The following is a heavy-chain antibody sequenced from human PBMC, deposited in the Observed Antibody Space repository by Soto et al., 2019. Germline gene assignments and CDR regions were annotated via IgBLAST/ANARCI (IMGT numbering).Heavy chain of an antibody. CDR2: ISSNSAYI. D-gene: IGHD6-13*01. J-gene: IGHJ5*02. CDR1: GFTFRSFT. Sequence: LRLSCAASGFTFRSFTMNWVRQAPGKGLEWVSTISSNSAYIYYTDALRGRFTISRDNAKSSLHLQMNSLRAEDTAVYYCTRDASRDSSARGWFDPWGPGTLVT. CDR3: TRDASRDSSARGWFDP. V-gene: IGHV3-21*01.